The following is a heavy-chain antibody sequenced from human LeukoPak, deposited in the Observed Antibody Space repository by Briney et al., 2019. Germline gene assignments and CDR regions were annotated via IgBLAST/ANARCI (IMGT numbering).Heavy chain of an antibody. D-gene: IGHD3-3*01. Sequence: GESLKISCKGSGYTFSSYWIGWVRQMPGKGLEWMGIIYPGDSDTRYSPSLQGQVTISVDTSNGTAYLQWSSLKASDTAIYYCARQNDFRLDYWGQGTLVTVSS. CDR2: IYPGDSDT. V-gene: IGHV5-51*01. CDR3: ARQNDFRLDY. J-gene: IGHJ4*02. CDR1: GYTFSSYW.